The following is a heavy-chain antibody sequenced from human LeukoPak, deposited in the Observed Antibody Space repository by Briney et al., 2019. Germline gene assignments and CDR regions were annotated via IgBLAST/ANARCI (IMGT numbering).Heavy chain of an antibody. CDR3: AIPTGYCSGGSCPHNWFDP. D-gene: IGHD2-15*01. V-gene: IGHV1-8*03. CDR1: GYTFTSYD. Sequence: ASVTVSCKASGYTFTSYDINWVRQAPGQGLEWMGWMNPNSGNTVYAQKSQGRVTITRNTSISTAYMELSSLRSDDTAVYYCAIPTGYCSGGSCPHNWFDPWGQGTLVTVSS. CDR2: MNPNSGNT. J-gene: IGHJ5*02.